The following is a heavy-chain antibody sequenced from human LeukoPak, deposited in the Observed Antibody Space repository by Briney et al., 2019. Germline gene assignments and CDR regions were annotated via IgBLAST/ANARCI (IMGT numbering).Heavy chain of an antibody. D-gene: IGHD7-27*01. CDR3: AKDVANWGSGAFDI. CDR2: ISWNSGSI. CDR1: GFTFDDYA. Sequence: PGGSLRLSCAASGFTFDDYAMDWVRQAPGKGLEWVSGISWNSGSIGYADSVKGRFTISRDNAKNSLYLQMNSLRAEVTALYYCAKDVANWGSGAFDIWGQGTMVTVSS. V-gene: IGHV3-9*01. J-gene: IGHJ3*02.